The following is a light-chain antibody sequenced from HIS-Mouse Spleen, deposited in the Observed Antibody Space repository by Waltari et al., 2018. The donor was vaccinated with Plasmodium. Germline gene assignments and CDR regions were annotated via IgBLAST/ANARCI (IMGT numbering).Light chain of an antibody. CDR1: RLRSYY. J-gene: IGLJ2*01. Sequence: SSELTQDPAVSVALGQTVRITCQGARLRSYYASWYQQKPGQAPVLGIYDKNNRPSGIPDRFSGSSSGNTASLTITGAQAEDEADYYCNSRDSSGTHGVFGGGTKLTVL. CDR3: NSRDSSGTHGV. V-gene: IGLV3-19*01. CDR2: DKN.